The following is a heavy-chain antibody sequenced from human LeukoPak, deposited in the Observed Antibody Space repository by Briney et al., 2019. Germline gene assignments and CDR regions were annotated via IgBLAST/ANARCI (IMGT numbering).Heavy chain of an antibody. CDR2: ISYDGSNK. CDR1: GSTFSSYG. D-gene: IGHD5-18*01. Sequence: GGSLRLSCAASGSTFSSYGLHWVRQAPGKGLEWVAVISYDGSNKYYADSVKGRFTISRDNSKNTLYLQMNSLRAEDTAVYYCAKEHRDGYSYGQGLDYWGQGTLVTVSS. V-gene: IGHV3-30*18. CDR3: AKEHRDGYSYGQGLDY. J-gene: IGHJ4*02.